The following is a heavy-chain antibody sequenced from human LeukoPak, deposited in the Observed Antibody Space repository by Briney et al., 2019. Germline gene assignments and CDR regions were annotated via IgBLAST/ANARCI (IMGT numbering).Heavy chain of an antibody. CDR1: GGSFSGYY. CDR2: INHSGST. V-gene: IGHV4-34*01. Sequence: SETLSLTCAVYGGSFSGYYWSWIRQPPGKGLEWIGEINHSGSTNYNPSLKSRVTISVDTSKNQFSLKLSSVTAADTAVYYCAGGRTLVVVVTVKWGYFDYWGQGTLVTVSS. J-gene: IGHJ4*02. CDR3: AGGRTLVVVVTVKWGYFDY. D-gene: IGHD2-21*02.